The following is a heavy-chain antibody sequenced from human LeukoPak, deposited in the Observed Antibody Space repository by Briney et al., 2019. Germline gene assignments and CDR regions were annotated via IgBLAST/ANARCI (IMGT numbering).Heavy chain of an antibody. V-gene: IGHV4-59*01. Sequence: PGGSLRLSCAASGFTFRTYAMSWIRQPPGKGLEWIGYIYHSGSTNYNPSLKSRVTISVDTSKNQFSLKLSSVTAADTAVYYCARGGGYASPIGYWGQGALVTVSS. J-gene: IGHJ4*02. CDR3: ARGGGYASPIGY. CDR2: IYHSGST. D-gene: IGHD5-12*01. CDR1: GFTFRTYA.